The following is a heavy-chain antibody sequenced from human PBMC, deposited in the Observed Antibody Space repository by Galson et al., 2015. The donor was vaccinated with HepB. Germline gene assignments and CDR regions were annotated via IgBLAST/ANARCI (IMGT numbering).Heavy chain of an antibody. Sequence: ETLSLTCTVSGGSISSSSYYWGWIRQPPGKGLEWIGSIYYSGSTYYNPSLKSRVTISVDTSKNQFSLKLSSVTAVDTAVYYCARDYMTPEVPFDYWGQGTLVTVSS. CDR3: ARDYMTPEVPFDY. V-gene: IGHV4-39*07. D-gene: IGHD3-10*01. CDR2: IYYSGST. CDR1: GGSISSSSYY. J-gene: IGHJ4*02.